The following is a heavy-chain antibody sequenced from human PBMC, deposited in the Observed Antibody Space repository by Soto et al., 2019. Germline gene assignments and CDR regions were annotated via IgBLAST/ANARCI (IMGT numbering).Heavy chain of an antibody. J-gene: IGHJ4*02. CDR1: GASIATGGFS. V-gene: IGHV4-30-2*01. Sequence: SETLSLTCSLSGASIATGGFSWRWVRQPPGGGLEWIGHVCHRASTQYNPYLKGRVSISVDTSRSLFSLRLTSLTAADTAVYFCTRGSAAPLSLHYCDTWGQGTPVTVSS. CDR2: VCHRAST. CDR3: TRGSAAPLSLHYCDT. D-gene: IGHD2-15*01.